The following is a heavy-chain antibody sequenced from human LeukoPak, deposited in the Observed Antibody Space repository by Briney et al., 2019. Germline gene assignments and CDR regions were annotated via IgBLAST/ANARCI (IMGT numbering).Heavy chain of an antibody. J-gene: IGHJ4*02. V-gene: IGHV1-69*04. CDR3: ASSFDGYNSELDY. CDR1: GGTFSSYA. D-gene: IGHD5-24*01. Sequence: ASVKVSCKASGGTFSSYAISWVRQAPGQGLEWMGRIIPILGIANYAQKFEGRGTITADKSTSTAYMELSSLRSEDTAVYYCASSFDGYNSELDYWGQGTLVTVSS. CDR2: IIPILGIA.